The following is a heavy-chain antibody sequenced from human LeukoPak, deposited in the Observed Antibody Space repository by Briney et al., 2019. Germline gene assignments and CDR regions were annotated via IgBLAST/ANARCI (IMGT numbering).Heavy chain of an antibody. V-gene: IGHV1-69*04. CDR1: GGTFSSYA. CDR2: IIPILGIA. D-gene: IGHD2-2*01. J-gene: IGHJ4*02. CDR3: ARGDYCSSTSCLIFDY. Sequence: ASVKVSCKASGGTFSSYAISWVRQAPGQGLEWMGRIIPILGIANYAQKFQGRVTITADKSTSTAYMELSSLRSEDMAVYYCARGDYCSSTSCLIFDYWGQGTLVTVSS.